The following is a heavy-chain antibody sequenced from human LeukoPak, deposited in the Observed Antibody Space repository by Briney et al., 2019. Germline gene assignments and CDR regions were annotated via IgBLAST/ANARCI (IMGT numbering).Heavy chain of an antibody. J-gene: IGHJ6*02. Sequence: PGGSLRLSCAASGFSFRDYWMSWVRQAPGKGLEWVSAISGSGGSTYYADSVKGRFTISRDNSKNTLYLQMNSLRAEDTAVYYCAKDRSSYDFWSGSYYYYYGMDVWGQGTTVTVSS. CDR2: ISGSGGST. CDR3: AKDRSSYDFWSGSYYYYYGMDV. D-gene: IGHD3-3*01. CDR1: GFSFRDYW. V-gene: IGHV3-23*01.